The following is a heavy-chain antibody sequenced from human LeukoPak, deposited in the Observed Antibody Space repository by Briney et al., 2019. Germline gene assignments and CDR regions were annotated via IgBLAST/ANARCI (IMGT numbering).Heavy chain of an antibody. V-gene: IGHV1-18*01. CDR2: ISAYNGDT. D-gene: IGHD3-10*01. CDR1: GYTFTNYG. Sequence: GASVKVSCKASGYTFTNYGITWVRQAPGQGLEWMGWISAYNGDTNFAQKFQGRVTMTTDTSTSTAYTELRSLRSDDTAVYYCARGGLLWFGELPLDDYWGQGTLVTVSS. CDR3: ARGGLLWFGELPLDDY. J-gene: IGHJ4*02.